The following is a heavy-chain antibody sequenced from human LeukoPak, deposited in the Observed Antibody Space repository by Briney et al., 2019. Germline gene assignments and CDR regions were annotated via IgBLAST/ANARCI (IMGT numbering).Heavy chain of an antibody. V-gene: IGHV4-59*01. D-gene: IGHD6-13*01. CDR2: IYYSGST. Sequence: SETLSLTCTVSGGSISSYYWSWIRQPPGKGLEWIGYIYYSGSTNYNPSLKSRVTISVDTSKNQFSLKLSSVTAADTAVYYCAGAGHIPAAFDYWGQGTLVTVSS. CDR1: GGSISSYY. J-gene: IGHJ4*02. CDR3: AGAGHIPAAFDY.